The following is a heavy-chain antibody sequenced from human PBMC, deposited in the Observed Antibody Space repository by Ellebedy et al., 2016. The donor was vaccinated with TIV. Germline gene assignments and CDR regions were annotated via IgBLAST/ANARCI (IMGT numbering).Heavy chain of an antibody. J-gene: IGHJ4*02. V-gene: IGHV5-51*01. CDR1: GYSFTSYW. CDR2: IYPGDSDT. Sequence: PGGSLRLSCKGSGYSFTSYWIGWVRQMPGKGLEWMGIIYPGDSDTRYSPSFQGQVTISADKSISTAYLQWSSLKASDTAMYYCAVNVDTAMVNPTRDYYFDYWGQGTLVTVSS. CDR3: AVNVDTAMVNPTRDYYFDY. D-gene: IGHD5-18*01.